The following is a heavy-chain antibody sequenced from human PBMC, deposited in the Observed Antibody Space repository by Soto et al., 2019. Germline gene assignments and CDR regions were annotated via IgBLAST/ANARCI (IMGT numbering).Heavy chain of an antibody. CDR2: ISAYKGDT. CDR3: ARVAVADTSRPPHGFDY. Sequence: ASVKVSCKASGYIFTSYGISWVRLVPGQGLEWMGWISAYKGDTKYAQILQGRVTMTTDTSTRTAYMELRSLTSDHTALYYCARVAVADTSRPPHGFDYWGQGTLVTVSS. D-gene: IGHD6-19*01. J-gene: IGHJ4*02. V-gene: IGHV1-18*01. CDR1: GYIFTSYG.